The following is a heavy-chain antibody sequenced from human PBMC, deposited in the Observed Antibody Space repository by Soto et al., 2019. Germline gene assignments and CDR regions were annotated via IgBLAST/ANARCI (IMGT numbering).Heavy chain of an antibody. CDR1: GDTFTSYA. V-gene: IGHV1-3*01. Sequence: ASGKVSCKGSGDTFTSYAMDLVRQAPGQRLEWMGWINAGNGSTSYAQKFQGRVTMTRDTSTSTVYMELSSLRSEDTAVCYCARRSAAGLDYWGQGTLVTVSS. CDR3: ARRSAAGLDY. J-gene: IGHJ4*02. CDR2: INAGNGST. D-gene: IGHD6-13*01.